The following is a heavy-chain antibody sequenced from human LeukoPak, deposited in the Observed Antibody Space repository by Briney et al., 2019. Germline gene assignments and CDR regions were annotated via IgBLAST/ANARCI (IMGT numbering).Heavy chain of an antibody. V-gene: IGHV3-11*01. CDR1: GFTFSDYY. J-gene: IGHJ4*02. Sequence: PGGSLRLSCAASGFTFSDYYMSWIRQAPGKGLEWVSYISSSGSTIYYADSVKGRFTISRDNAKNSLYLQMNSLRAEDTAVYYCARDLGFEWELPSYFDYWGQGTLVTVSS. CDR3: ARDLGFEWELPSYFDY. D-gene: IGHD1-26*01. CDR2: ISSSGSTI.